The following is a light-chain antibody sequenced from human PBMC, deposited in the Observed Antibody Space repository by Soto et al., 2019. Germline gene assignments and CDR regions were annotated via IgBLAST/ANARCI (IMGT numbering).Light chain of an antibody. CDR2: DDS. Sequence: DIQMTQFPSTLSSSVGDRVTITCRASQTTNTWLAWYQQKPGTAPKLLIYDDSSLEGGVTSRLSDSGSWTEFTLTISSLQPDDLATYYCQQYISYPYTFGQGTKVEI. V-gene: IGKV1-5*01. CDR3: QQYISYPYT. J-gene: IGKJ2*01. CDR1: QTTNTW.